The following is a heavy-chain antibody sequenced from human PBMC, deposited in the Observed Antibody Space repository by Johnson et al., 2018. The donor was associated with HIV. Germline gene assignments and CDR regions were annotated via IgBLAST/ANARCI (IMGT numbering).Heavy chain of an antibody. J-gene: IGHJ3*02. Sequence: VQLVESGGGLVQPGGSRRLSCAASGFIFRSSAMSWVRQAPGKGLEWVSVIYSDGSTYYADSVKGRFSISRDNSKNTLSLQMDSLRPEDTAVYYCAREGRGYNYLGAFDIWGQGAMVSVSA. CDR2: IYSDGST. V-gene: IGHV3-66*01. CDR3: AREGRGYNYLGAFDI. D-gene: IGHD5-24*01. CDR1: GFIFRSSA.